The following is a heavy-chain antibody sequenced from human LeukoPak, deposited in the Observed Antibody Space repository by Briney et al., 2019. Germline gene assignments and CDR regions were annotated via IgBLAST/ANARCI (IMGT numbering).Heavy chain of an antibody. J-gene: IGHJ4*02. CDR2: ISGSGGST. CDR3: AKFPYSSSWAYYFDY. D-gene: IGHD6-13*01. CDR1: GFTFSSYA. Sequence: GGSLRLSCAASGFTFSSYAMSWVRQAPGKGLEWVSAISGSGGSTYYADSAKGRLTISRDYSKNTLYLQMNSLRAEDTAVYYCAKFPYSSSWAYYFDYWGQGTLVTVSS. V-gene: IGHV3-23*01.